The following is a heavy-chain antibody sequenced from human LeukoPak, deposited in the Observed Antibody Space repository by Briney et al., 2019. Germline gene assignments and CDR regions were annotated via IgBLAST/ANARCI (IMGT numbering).Heavy chain of an antibody. Sequence: ASVKVSCKASGYTLTDYYMHWVRQAPGQGLEWMGWINPNSGDTNYAQKFQGRVTMTRDTSISTAYMELSRLRSDDTAVYYCARDKARGYSSGRYLCWFDPWGQGTLVTVSS. V-gene: IGHV1-2*02. J-gene: IGHJ5*02. D-gene: IGHD6-19*01. CDR2: INPNSGDT. CDR3: ARDKARGYSSGRYLCWFDP. CDR1: GYTLTDYY.